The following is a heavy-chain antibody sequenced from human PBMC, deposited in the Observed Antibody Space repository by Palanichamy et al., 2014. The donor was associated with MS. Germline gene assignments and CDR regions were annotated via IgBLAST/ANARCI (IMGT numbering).Heavy chain of an antibody. V-gene: IGHV3-7*03. CDR3: ARENSGCFSFDY. D-gene: IGHD1-26*01. J-gene: IGHJ4*02. CDR1: GFTFSSYW. Sequence: PRGPVETLPVPASGFTFSSYWMTWVRQAPGKGLECVANMNQDESEEYYVDSVKGRFTISRDNAKNSLYLQMNSLRAEDTAVYYCARENSGCFSFDYWGQGTLVTVSS. CDR2: MNQDESEE.